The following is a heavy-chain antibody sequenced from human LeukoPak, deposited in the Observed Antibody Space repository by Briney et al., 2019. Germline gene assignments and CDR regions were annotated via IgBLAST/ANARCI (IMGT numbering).Heavy chain of an antibody. Sequence: GGSLRLSCGASGFTFSSFGMNWVRQAPGKGLEWVSSISGSTTYRYYADSVKGRFTISRDNAKDSLYLQMSSLRAEDTAVYYCARQQIAASVPYYFDYRGQGTFVTVSS. CDR3: ARQQIAASVPYYFDY. CDR1: GFTFSSFG. D-gene: IGHD6-13*01. J-gene: IGHJ4*02. V-gene: IGHV3-21*01. CDR2: ISGSTTYR.